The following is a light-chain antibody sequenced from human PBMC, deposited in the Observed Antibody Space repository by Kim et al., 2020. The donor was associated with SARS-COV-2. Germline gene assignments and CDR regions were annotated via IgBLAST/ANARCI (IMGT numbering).Light chain of an antibody. V-gene: IGKV3-20*01. CDR3: QRFGSSPPYT. J-gene: IGKJ2*01. Sequence: SPGERATLFCRASQNVGSSYLAWYQHKRGQPPRLLIYGASTRASDIPERFSGSGSGADFTLTISKLEPEDFAVYYCQRFGSSPPYTFGQGTKLEI. CDR1: QNVGSSY. CDR2: GAS.